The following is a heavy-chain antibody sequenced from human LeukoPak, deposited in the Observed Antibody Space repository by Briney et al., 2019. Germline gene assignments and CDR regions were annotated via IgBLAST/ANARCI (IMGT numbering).Heavy chain of an antibody. V-gene: IGHV4-34*01. D-gene: IGHD5-12*01. J-gene: IGHJ4*02. Sequence: SETLSLTCAVYGGSFSGYYWRWLRQPPGKGLEWIGEINHSGSTNYNPSLKSRVTISVDTSKNQFSLKLSSVTAAGTAVYYCARGRYSGYELDYWGQGTPVTVSS. CDR3: ARGRYSGYELDY. CDR2: INHSGST. CDR1: GGSFSGYY.